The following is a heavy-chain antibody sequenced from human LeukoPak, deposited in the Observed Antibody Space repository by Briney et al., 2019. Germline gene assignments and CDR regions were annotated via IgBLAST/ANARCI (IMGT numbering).Heavy chain of an antibody. V-gene: IGHV3-74*01. CDR1: GFSLGTFW. J-gene: IGHJ6*03. D-gene: IGHD4-17*01. CDR2: IDYDGITT. CDR3: AKVYGDYYYYYYYMDV. Sequence: SGGSLRLSCAASGFSLGTFWMHWVRQAPGKGPAWVSRIDYDGITTTYADSVKGRFTISRDNSKNTLYLQMNSLRAEDTAVYYCAKVYGDYYYYYYYMDVWGKGTTVTVSS.